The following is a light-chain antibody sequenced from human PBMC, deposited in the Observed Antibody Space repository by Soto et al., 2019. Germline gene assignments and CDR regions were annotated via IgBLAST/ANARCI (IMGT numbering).Light chain of an antibody. CDR2: EVN. Sequence: QSVLTQPASVSGSPGQSITISCTGTSSDVGSYNLVSWYQQHPGKAPKLMISEVNKRPSGVSYRFSGSKSGNTASLTISGLQPEDEADYYCCSYAGSNTPRVFGGGTKVTVL. CDR3: CSYAGSNTPRV. V-gene: IGLV2-23*02. J-gene: IGLJ3*02. CDR1: SSDVGSYNL.